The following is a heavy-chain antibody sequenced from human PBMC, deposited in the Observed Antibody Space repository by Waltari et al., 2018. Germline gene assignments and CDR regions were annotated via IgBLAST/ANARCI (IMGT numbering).Heavy chain of an antibody. CDR3: ARASPYGYYDSSGYVDY. CDR2: TNPNSGGT. V-gene: IGHV1-2*02. CDR1: GYTFTGYY. D-gene: IGHD3-22*01. J-gene: IGHJ4*02. Sequence: QVQLVQSGAEVKKPGASVKVSCKASGYTFTGYYMHWVRQAPGQGLEGMGWTNPNSGGTNYAQKFQGRFTMTRDTSISTAYMELSRLRSDDTAVYYCARASPYGYYDSSGYVDYWGQGTLVTVSS.